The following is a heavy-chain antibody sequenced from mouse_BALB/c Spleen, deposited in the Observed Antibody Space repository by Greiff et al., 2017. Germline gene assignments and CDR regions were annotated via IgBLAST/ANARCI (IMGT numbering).Heavy chain of an antibody. J-gene: IGHJ3*01. CDR2: ILPGSGST. V-gene: IGHV1-9*01. CDR3: ARWGYEGHAWFAY. Sequence: QVQLQQSGAELMKPGASVKISCKATGYTFSSYWIEWVKQRPGHGLEWIGEILPGSGSTNYNEKFKGKATFTADTSSNTAYMQLSSLTSEDSAVYYCARWGYEGHAWFAYWGQGTLVTVSA. D-gene: IGHD2-10*02. CDR1: GYTFSSYW.